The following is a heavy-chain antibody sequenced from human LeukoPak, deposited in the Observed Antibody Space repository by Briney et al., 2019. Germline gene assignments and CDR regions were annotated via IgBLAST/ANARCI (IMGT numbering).Heavy chain of an antibody. CDR2: INHSGST. J-gene: IGHJ4*02. V-gene: IGHV4-34*01. CDR3: ARGRGVYYFDY. Sequence: SETLSLTCAVYGGSFSGYYWSWIRQPPGKGLEWIGEINHSGSTNYNPSLKSRVTISVDTSKNQFSLKLSSVTAADTAVYYCARGRGVYYFDYWGQGTLVTVSS. D-gene: IGHD3-10*01. CDR1: GGSFSGYY.